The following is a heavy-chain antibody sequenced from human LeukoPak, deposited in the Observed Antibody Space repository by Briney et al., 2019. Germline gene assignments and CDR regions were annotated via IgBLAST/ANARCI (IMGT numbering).Heavy chain of an antibody. D-gene: IGHD3-22*01. V-gene: IGHV4-34*01. CDR3: ARMDSSANFFDY. J-gene: IGHJ4*02. CDR2: INHSGST. CDR1: GGSFSGYY. Sequence: KPSETLSLTCAVYGGSFSGYYWSWIRQPPGKGLEWIGEINHSGSTNYNPSLKSRVTISVDKSKNQFSLRLNSMTAADTAVYYCARMDSSANFFDYWGQGTLVTVSS.